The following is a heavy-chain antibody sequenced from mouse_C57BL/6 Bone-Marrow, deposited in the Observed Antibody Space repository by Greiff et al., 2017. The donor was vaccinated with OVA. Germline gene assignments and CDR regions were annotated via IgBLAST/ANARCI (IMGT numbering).Heavy chain of an antibody. D-gene: IGHD2-4*01. CDR3: ARDDYDGAY. V-gene: IGHV1-76*01. Sequence: ESGAELVRPGASVKLSCKASGYTFTDYYINWVKQRPGQGLEWIARIYPGSGNTYYNEKFKGKATLTAEKSSSTAYMQLSSLTSEDSAVYFCARDDYDGAYWGQGTLVTVSA. CDR2: IYPGSGNT. J-gene: IGHJ3*01. CDR1: GYTFTDYY.